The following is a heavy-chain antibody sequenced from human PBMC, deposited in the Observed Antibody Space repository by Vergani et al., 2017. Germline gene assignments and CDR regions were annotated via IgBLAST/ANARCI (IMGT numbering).Heavy chain of an antibody. CDR2: ISYDGTQK. Sequence: QVHLVESGGGVVQPGRSLRLSCVVSGFTSSYHGMHGVRQAPGKGLEWVAVISYDGTQKYYADSVKGRFTISRDNSKSTLYLQMNSLRTEDTAVYYCATKSCGTPGCQIGYFREWGQGTLVTVSS. V-gene: IGHV3-30*03. CDR1: GFTSSYHG. CDR3: ATKSCGTPGCQIGYFRE. D-gene: IGHD1-1*01. J-gene: IGHJ1*01.